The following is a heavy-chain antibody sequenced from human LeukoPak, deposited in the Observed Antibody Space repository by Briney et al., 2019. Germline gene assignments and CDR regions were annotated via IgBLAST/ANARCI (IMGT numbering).Heavy chain of an antibody. D-gene: IGHD1-26*01. CDR1: GGSFSGYY. CDR2: INHSGST. Sequence: SETLSLTCAVYGGSFSGYYWSWIRQPPGKGLEWIGEINHSGSTNYNPSLKSRVTISVDTSKNQFSLKLSSVTAADTAVYYCAREVVGATKAYYYYYMDVWGKGTTVTISS. J-gene: IGHJ6*03. CDR3: AREVVGATKAYYYYYMDV. V-gene: IGHV4-34*01.